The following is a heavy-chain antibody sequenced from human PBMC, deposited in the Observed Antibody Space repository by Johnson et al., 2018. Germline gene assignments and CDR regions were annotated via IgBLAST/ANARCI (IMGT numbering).Heavy chain of an antibody. CDR3: AGFCSDGSWKSRSYDS. Sequence: QVQLQESGPGLVKPSETLSLTCSVSGGSISGYYWSWIRQSPGNGLEWIGYIYYSGSTSFNPSLKSRVALSIDTSKNQFSLKLTSVPAADTAVYYCAGFCSDGSWKSRSYDSWGQGTMVTVSS. CDR2: IYYSGST. V-gene: IGHV4-59*01. J-gene: IGHJ3*02. D-gene: IGHD2-15*01. CDR1: GGSISGYY.